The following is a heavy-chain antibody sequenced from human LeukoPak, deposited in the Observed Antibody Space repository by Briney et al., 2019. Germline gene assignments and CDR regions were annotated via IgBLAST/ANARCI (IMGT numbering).Heavy chain of an antibody. Sequence: ASVKVSCKASGYTFTTYGISWLRQAPGQGLEWMGWISAYNGDTNYVKKFQDRVIMTTDTSTSTAYMELGSLRPDGTAVYYCARDVRSPMVRGVVFDYWGQGTLVTVSS. D-gene: IGHD3-10*01. V-gene: IGHV1-18*01. J-gene: IGHJ4*02. CDR3: ARDVRSPMVRGVVFDY. CDR2: ISAYNGDT. CDR1: GYTFTTYG.